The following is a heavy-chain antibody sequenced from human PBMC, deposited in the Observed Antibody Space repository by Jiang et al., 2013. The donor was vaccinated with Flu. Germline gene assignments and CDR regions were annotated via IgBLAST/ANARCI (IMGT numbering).Heavy chain of an antibody. CDR3: SAATSVTMWAFVI. J-gene: IGHJ3*02. Sequence: TLSLTCTVSGGSITSGDFFWSWFRQPQEELEWIGYIYNSGRTYYNPSLESRITISLDTSKNQFSLQLTSVTAADTALYYCSAATSVTMWAFVIWGQGTMVNVSS. CDR2: IYNSGRT. CDR1: GGSITSGDFF. V-gene: IGHV4-30-4*01. D-gene: IGHD3-10*02.